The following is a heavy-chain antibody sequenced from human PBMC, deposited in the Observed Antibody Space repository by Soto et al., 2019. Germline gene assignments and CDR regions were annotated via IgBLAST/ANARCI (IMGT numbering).Heavy chain of an antibody. J-gene: IGHJ6*03. CDR3: AKIIAARTYYYYYYMDV. Sequence: GGSLRLSCAASGFTFSSYAMSWVRQAPGKGLEWVSAISGSGGSTYYADSVKGRFTISRDNYKNTLYLQMNNLRAEDTAVYYSAKIIAARTYYYYYYMDVWGKGTTVTVSS. V-gene: IGHV3-23*01. CDR1: GFTFSSYA. CDR2: ISGSGGST. D-gene: IGHD6-6*01.